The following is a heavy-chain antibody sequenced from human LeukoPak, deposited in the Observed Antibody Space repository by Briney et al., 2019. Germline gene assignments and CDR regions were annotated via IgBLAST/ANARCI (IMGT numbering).Heavy chain of an antibody. CDR1: GGTFSSYA. CDR3: ASHPPIPYCGGDCYRYYGMDV. CDR2: IIPILVIA. J-gene: IGHJ6*02. V-gene: IGHV1-69*04. Sequence: GSSVKVSCKASGGTFSSYAISWVRQAPGQRLEWTGRIIPILVIANYAQKFQGRVTITADKSTSTAYMELSSLRSEDTAVYYCASHPPIPYCGGDCYRYYGMDVWGQGTTVTVSS. D-gene: IGHD2-21*02.